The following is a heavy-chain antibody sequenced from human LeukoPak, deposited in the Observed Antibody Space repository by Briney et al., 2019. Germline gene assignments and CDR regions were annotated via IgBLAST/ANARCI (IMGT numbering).Heavy chain of an antibody. CDR3: AKHNQENDAFDI. V-gene: IGHV1-3*01. CDR1: GYTFTNYG. J-gene: IGHJ3*02. Sequence: ASVKVSCKTSGYTFTNYGVNWVRQAPGQGLEWMGWINAGNGNTKYSQKFQGRVTITRDTSASTAYMELSSLRSEDTAVYYCAKHNQENDAFDIWGQGTMVTVSS. D-gene: IGHD1-1*01. CDR2: INAGNGNT.